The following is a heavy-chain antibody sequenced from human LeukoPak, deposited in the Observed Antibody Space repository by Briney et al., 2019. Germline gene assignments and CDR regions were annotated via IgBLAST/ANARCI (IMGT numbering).Heavy chain of an antibody. CDR1: GFAFTSYT. CDR2: IGTTSTFI. CDR3: AKAHPGFDY. V-gene: IGHV3-21*01. Sequence: GGSLRLSCAASGFAFTSYTMNWVRQAPGKGLEWVASIGTTSTFIHYADSVKGRFTISRDNAQDSLFLQMNSLGAEDTAVYYCAKAHPGFDYWGQGVLVTVSS. J-gene: IGHJ4*02.